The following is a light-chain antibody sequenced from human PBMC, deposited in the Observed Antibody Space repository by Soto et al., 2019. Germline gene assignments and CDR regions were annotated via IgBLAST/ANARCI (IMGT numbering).Light chain of an antibody. Sequence: GLTQSPATLSLSPGEGATLSCRASQSISSSYLSWYQQKPGQAPRLLIYGASTRATGIPARFSGSGRGSGTDFTLTISCLQPEDFAVHYCLQDYNLPITFGQGTRLEIK. CDR3: LQDYNLPIT. V-gene: IGKV3D-7*01. J-gene: IGKJ5*01. CDR1: QSISSSY. CDR2: GAS.